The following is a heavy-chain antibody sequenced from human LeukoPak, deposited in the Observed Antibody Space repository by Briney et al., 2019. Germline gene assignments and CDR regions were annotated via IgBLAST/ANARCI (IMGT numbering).Heavy chain of an antibody. V-gene: IGHV3-11*01. CDR1: GFTFSDTY. D-gene: IGHD1-14*01. Sequence: GGSLRLSCAVSGFTFSDTYMTWIRQAPGGGLESLSYISPSGTDISYADSVKGRFTISRDNATNPMYLQMNSLRVEDTAVYYCTRDPRNLDYWGQGTLVTVSS. CDR2: ISPSGTDI. CDR3: TRDPRNLDY. J-gene: IGHJ4*02.